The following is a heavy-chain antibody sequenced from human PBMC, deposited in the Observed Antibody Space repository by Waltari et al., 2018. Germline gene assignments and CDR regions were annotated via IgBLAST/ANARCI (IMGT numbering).Heavy chain of an antibody. Sequence: QVQLQQWGAGLLKPSETLSLTCAVYGGSFSGYYWSWIRQPPGKGLEWIGEINHSGSTNYNPSLKSRVTISVDTSKNQFSLKLSAVTAADTAVYYWARGWTAAPNPYYYGMDVWGQGTTVTVSS. J-gene: IGHJ6*02. CDR2: INHSGST. CDR3: ARGWTAAPNPYYYGMDV. V-gene: IGHV4-34*01. CDR1: GGSFSGYY. D-gene: IGHD6-13*01.